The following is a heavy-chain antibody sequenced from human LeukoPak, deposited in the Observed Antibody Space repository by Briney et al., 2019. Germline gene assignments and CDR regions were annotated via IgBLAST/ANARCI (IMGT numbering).Heavy chain of an antibody. Sequence: PSETLSPTCTVSGGSISSYYWSWIRQPPGKGLEWIGYIYYSGSTNYNPSLKSRVTISVDTSKNQFSLKLSSVTAADTAVYYCARQDDSSVVIFDYWGQGTLVTVSS. V-gene: IGHV4-59*08. D-gene: IGHD3-22*01. J-gene: IGHJ4*02. CDR2: IYYSGST. CDR3: ARQDDSSVVIFDY. CDR1: GGSISSYY.